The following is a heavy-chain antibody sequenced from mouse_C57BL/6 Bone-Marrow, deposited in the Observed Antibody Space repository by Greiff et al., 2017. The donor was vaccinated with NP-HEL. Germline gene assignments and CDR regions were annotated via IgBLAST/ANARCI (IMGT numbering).Heavy chain of an antibody. D-gene: IGHD6-1*01. V-gene: IGHV5-16*01. CDR2: INYDGSST. J-gene: IGHJ3*01. Sequence: EVKLMESEGGLVQPGSSMKLSCTASGFTFSDYYMAWVRQVPEKGLEWVANINYDGSSTYYLDSLKSRFIISRDNAKNILYLQMSSLKSEDTATYYWARGHGGFAYWGQGTLVTVAA. CDR1: GFTFSDYY. CDR3: ARGHGGFAY.